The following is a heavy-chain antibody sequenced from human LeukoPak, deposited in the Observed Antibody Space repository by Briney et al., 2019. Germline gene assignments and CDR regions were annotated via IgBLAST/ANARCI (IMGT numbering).Heavy chain of an antibody. CDR2: IYHSGST. Sequence: SGTLSLTCTVSGGSISSSNYYWGWIRQPPGKGLEWIGEIYHSGSTNYNPSLKSRVTISVDKSKNQFSLKLSSVTAADTAVYYCARVNYDSSGYSYYFDYWGQGTLVTVSS. V-gene: IGHV4-39*07. CDR3: ARVNYDSSGYSYYFDY. J-gene: IGHJ4*02. D-gene: IGHD3-22*01. CDR1: GGSISSSNYY.